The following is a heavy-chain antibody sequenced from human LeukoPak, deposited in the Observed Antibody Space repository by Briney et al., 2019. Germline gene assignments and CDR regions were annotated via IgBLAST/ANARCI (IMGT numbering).Heavy chain of an antibody. J-gene: IGHJ6*03. CDR3: ARTAYDYGDYGFAGYYYYMDV. D-gene: IGHD4-17*01. CDR1: GGSISRNY. V-gene: IGHV4-59*01. Sequence: SETLSLTCSVSGGSISRNYWTWVRQPPGKGLEWIGYLYYSGNANYNPSLKSRVTISVDTSKNQFSLKLSSVTAADTAVYYCARTAYDYGDYGFAGYYYYMDVWGKGTTVTVSS. CDR2: LYYSGNA.